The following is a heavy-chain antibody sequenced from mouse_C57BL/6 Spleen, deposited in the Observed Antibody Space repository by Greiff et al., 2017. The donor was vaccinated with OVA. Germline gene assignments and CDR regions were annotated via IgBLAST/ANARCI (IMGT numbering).Heavy chain of an antibody. CDR3: ARSHTVVAPFDY. CDR2: IHPNSGST. CDR1: GYTFTSYW. J-gene: IGHJ2*01. V-gene: IGHV1-64*01. Sequence: VQLQQPGAELVKPGASVKLSCKASGYTFTSYWMHWVKQRPGQGLEWIGMIHPNSGSTNYNEKFKSKATLTVDKSSSTAYMQLSSLTSEDSAVYYCARSHTVVAPFDYWGQGTTLTVSS. D-gene: IGHD1-1*01.